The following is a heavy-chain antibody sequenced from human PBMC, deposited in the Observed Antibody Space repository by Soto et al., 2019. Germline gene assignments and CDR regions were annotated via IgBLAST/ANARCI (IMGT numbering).Heavy chain of an antibody. CDR1: GFTFSSYS. V-gene: IGHV3-21*01. J-gene: IGHJ4*02. CDR3: ARVVGLRYFDWLFDY. D-gene: IGHD3-9*01. Sequence: EVQLVESGGGLVKPGGSLRLSCAASGFTFSSYSMNWVRQAPGKGLEWVSSISSSGSYIYYADSVKGRFTISRDNAKNSLYLQMNSLRAEDTAVYYCARVVGLRYFDWLFDYWGQGTLVTVSS. CDR2: ISSSGSYI.